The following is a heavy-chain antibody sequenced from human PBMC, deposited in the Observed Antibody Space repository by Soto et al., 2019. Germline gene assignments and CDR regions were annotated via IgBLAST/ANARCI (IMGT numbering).Heavy chain of an antibody. CDR2: MNPNTGNS. D-gene: IGHD1-1*01. CDR3: ARRAETNGWNGFGADKYYFDF. CDR1: GYTFTSYD. V-gene: IGHV1-8*01. J-gene: IGHJ4*02. Sequence: ASVKVSCKASGYTFTSYDIYWVRQATGQGLEWMGWMNPNTGNSGYAQKFQGRVTVTSDTSINTVHMELSSLRSEDTAVYYCARRAETNGWNGFGADKYYFDFWGQGTLVAVSS.